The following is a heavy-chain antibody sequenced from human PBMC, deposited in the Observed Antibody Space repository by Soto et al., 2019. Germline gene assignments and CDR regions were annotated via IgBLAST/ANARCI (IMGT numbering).Heavy chain of an antibody. J-gene: IGHJ4*02. CDR1: GFTFSTYW. CDR3: ARDLRGSPDY. D-gene: IGHD1-26*01. V-gene: IGHV3-74*01. Sequence: GGSLKLSCAASGFTFSTYWMNWVRQAPGKGLVWVSLINPDGSTTTYADSVKGRFTISRDNAKNTVYLQMTSLRVEDTAVYYCARDLRGSPDYWGQGTLVTVSS. CDR2: INPDGSTT.